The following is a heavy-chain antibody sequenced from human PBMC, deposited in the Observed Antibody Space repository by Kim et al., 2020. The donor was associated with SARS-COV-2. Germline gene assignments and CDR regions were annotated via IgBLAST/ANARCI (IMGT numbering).Heavy chain of an antibody. J-gene: IGHJ1*01. CDR3: ARLRSSWYVGAEYFQH. D-gene: IGHD6-13*01. Sequence: SLKSRVTISVDTSKNQFSLKLSSVTAADTAVYYCARLRSSWYVGAEYFQHWGQGTLVTVSS. V-gene: IGHV4-34*01.